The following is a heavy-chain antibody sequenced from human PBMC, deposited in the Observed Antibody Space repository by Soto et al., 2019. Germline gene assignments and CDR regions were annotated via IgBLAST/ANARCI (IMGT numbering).Heavy chain of an antibody. CDR3: AGSSGYYFFDY. CDR2: IWYDGSNK. J-gene: IGHJ4*02. Sequence: GGSQRLSCASSGFTFSSYGMHWVRQAPGKGLEWVAVIWYDGSNKYYADSVKGRFTISRDNSKNTLYLQMNSLRAEDTAVYYCAGSSGYYFFDYWGQGTLVTVSS. CDR1: GFTFSSYG. V-gene: IGHV3-33*01. D-gene: IGHD3-22*01.